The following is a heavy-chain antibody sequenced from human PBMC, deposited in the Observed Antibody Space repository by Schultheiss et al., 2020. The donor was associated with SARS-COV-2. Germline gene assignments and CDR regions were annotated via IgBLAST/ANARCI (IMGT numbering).Heavy chain of an antibody. D-gene: IGHD2-15*01. V-gene: IGHV4-39*01. J-gene: IGHJ1*01. CDR3: VSTSDIVVAVATT. Sequence: SQTLSLTCTVSGGSISRSGYYWSWIRQPPGKGLEWIGSMYYTDNTYYNPPLKSRVTISADTSKNQFSLKLSSVTATDTAVYYCVSTSDIVVAVATTWGQGTLVTVSS. CDR2: MYYTDNT. CDR1: GGSISRSGYY.